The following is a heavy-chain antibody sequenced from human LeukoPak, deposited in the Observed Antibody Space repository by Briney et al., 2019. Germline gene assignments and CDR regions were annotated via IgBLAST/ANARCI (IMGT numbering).Heavy chain of an antibody. CDR2: IKQDGSEK. Sequence: GGSLRLSCAASGFTFSSYWMSWVRQAPGKGLEWVANIKQDGSEKYYVDSVKGRFTISRDNAKNSLYLQMNSLRAEDTAVYYCARKRGYHYGSGSYYLFDYWGQRTLVTVSS. V-gene: IGHV3-7*01. D-gene: IGHD3-10*01. J-gene: IGHJ4*02. CDR1: GFTFSSYW. CDR3: ARKRGYHYGSGSYYLFDY.